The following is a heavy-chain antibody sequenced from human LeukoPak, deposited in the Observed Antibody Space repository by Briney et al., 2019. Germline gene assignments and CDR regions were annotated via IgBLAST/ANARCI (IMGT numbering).Heavy chain of an antibody. CDR2: INYSGST. D-gene: IGHD6-6*01. CDR3: ARVASSSSRAPPSYYYGMDV. CDR1: GGSISSYY. V-gene: IGHV4-59*01. Sequence: AESLSLSCTVSGGSISSYYWSWIRQPPGKGLEWIGYINYSGSTNYNPSLKSRVTISVDTSKNQSSQKLSSVTAADTAVYYCARVASSSSRAPPSYYYGMDVWGQGTTVTVSS. J-gene: IGHJ6*02.